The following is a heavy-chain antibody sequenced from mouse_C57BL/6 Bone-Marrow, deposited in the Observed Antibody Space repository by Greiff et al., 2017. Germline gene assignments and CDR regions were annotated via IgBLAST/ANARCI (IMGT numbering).Heavy chain of an antibody. CDR3: ARKIYYGSSPDY. Sequence: QVQLQQPGAELVKPGASVKMSCKASGYTFTSYWITWVKQRPGQGLEWIGDIYPGSGSTNYNEKFKSKATLTVDTSSSNAYMQLSSLTSEDSAVYYWARKIYYGSSPDYWGQGTTLTVSS. CDR1: GYTFTSYW. V-gene: IGHV1-55*01. CDR2: IYPGSGST. J-gene: IGHJ2*01. D-gene: IGHD1-1*01.